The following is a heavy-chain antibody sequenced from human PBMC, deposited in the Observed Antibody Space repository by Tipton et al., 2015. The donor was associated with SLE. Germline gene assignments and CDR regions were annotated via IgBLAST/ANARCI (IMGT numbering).Heavy chain of an antibody. Sequence: TLSLTCAVYGGSFSGYYWSWIRQPPGKGLEWIGSIYYSGSTYYNPSLKSRVTISVDTSKNQFSLKLSSVTAADTAVYYCARVRNLLDYWGQGTLVTVSS. V-gene: IGHV4-34*01. J-gene: IGHJ4*02. D-gene: IGHD1-14*01. CDR2: IYYSGST. CDR3: ARVRNLLDY. CDR1: GGSFSGYY.